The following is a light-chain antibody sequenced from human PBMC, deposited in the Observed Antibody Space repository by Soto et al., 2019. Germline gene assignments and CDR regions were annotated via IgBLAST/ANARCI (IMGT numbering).Light chain of an antibody. J-gene: IGKJ4*01. CDR1: QSVGSD. CDR3: QQYNSWPLT. Sequence: EIVMTQSPATLSVSPGERATLSCRASQSVGSDLAWYQQKPGQAPRLVIYDILTRATGVPTRISGSGSGTEFSLTISSLQSEDFAVYYCQQYNSWPLTVGGGTKVDSK. V-gene: IGKV3D-15*01. CDR2: DIL.